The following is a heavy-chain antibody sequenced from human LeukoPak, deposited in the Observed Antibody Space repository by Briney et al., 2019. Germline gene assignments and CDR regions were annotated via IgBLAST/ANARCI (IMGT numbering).Heavy chain of an antibody. D-gene: IGHD1-26*01. V-gene: IGHV3-23*01. CDR1: GFTFSSYA. Sequence: GGSLRLSCAASGFTFSSYAMSWVRQAPGKGLEWVSAISGSGGSTYYADSVKGRFTISRDNSKNTLYLQMNSLRAEDTAVYYCAKTSSGSYEPTYYFDYWGQGTLVTVSS. J-gene: IGHJ4*02. CDR2: ISGSGGST. CDR3: AKTSSGSYEPTYYFDY.